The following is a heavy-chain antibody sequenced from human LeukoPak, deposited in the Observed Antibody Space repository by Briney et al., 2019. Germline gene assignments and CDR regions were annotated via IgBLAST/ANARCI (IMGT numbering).Heavy chain of an antibody. CDR3: ARGNHWNYYMDV. CDR2: MNPNSGNT. Sequence: ASVKVSCKASGYTFTSYGINWVRQATGQGLEWMGWMNPNSGNTGYAQKFQGRVTITRNTSISTAYMELSSLRSEDTAVYYCARGNHWNYYMDVWGKGTTVTVSS. J-gene: IGHJ6*03. CDR1: GYTFTSYG. D-gene: IGHD3-3*01. V-gene: IGHV1-8*03.